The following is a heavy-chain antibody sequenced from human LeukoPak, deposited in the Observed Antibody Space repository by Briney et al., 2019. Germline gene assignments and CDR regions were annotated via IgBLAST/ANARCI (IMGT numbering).Heavy chain of an antibody. CDR2: ISGSGGST. J-gene: IGHJ3*02. CDR1: GFTFSSYA. CDR3: AKGLPWDRPGDGAFDI. V-gene: IGHV3-23*01. D-gene: IGHD1-26*01. Sequence: PGGSLRLSCAASGFTFSSYAMSWVRQAPGKGLEWVSAISGSGGSTYYADSVKGRFTISRDNSKNTLYLQMNSLRAEDTAVYYCAKGLPWDRPGDGAFDIWGQGTMVTVSS.